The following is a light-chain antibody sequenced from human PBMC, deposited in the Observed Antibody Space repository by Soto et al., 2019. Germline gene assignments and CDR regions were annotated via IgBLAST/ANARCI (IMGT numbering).Light chain of an antibody. J-gene: IGKJ1*01. V-gene: IGKV1-27*01. CDR3: QKDNSAPWT. Sequence: DIQMTQSPSSLSASVGDRVTITCRASQGISNYLAWYQQQPGKVPKLLIYVASTLQSGVPSRFSGSGSGTDFTLTINSLQPEDVATYYCQKDNSAPWTFGQGTKVEIK. CDR1: QGISNY. CDR2: VAS.